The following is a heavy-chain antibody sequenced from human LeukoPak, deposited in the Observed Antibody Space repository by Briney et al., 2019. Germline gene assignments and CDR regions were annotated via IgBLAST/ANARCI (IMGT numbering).Heavy chain of an antibody. D-gene: IGHD2-8*01. J-gene: IGHJ4*02. Sequence: GGSLRLSCAASGFNFSSYEMNWVRQAPGKGLKWVSFISASSNYIYYADSVKGRFTISRDDAQNSLYLQMNSLRAEDTAVYFCARVVNGYVDYWGQGTLVTVSS. CDR3: ARVVNGYVDY. V-gene: IGHV3-21*06. CDR2: ISASSNYI. CDR1: GFNFSSYE.